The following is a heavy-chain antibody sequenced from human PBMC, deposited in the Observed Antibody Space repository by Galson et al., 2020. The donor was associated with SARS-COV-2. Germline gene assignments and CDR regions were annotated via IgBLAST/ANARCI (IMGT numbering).Heavy chain of an antibody. CDR1: GFTFSSYA. CDR3: ARDRKHALYYYYGMDV. J-gene: IGHJ6*04. Sequence: QLGASLKISCAASGFTFSSYAMHWVRQAPGKGLEWVAVISYDGSNKYYADSVKGRFTISRDNSKNTLYLQMNSLRAEDTAVYYCARDRKHALYYYYGMDVWGKGTTVTVSS. V-gene: IGHV3-30*04. CDR2: ISYDGSNK.